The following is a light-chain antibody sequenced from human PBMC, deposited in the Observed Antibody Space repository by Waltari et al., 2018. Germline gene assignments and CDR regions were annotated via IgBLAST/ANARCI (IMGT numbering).Light chain of an antibody. CDR2: ASS. V-gene: IGKV1-NL1*01. CDR3: QQYFSTLTLT. J-gene: IGKJ4*01. CDR1: QGISNS. Sequence: DIQITQSPSSLSASVGDRVTITCRASQGISNSLAWYQQKPGKAPKLLLYASSRLESGVPSRFSGSGSGTDYSLTISSLQPEDFATYYCQQYFSTLTLTFGGGTKVEIK.